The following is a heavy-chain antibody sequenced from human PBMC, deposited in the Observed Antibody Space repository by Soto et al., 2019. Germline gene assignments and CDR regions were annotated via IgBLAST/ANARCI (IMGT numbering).Heavy chain of an antibody. J-gene: IGHJ4*02. D-gene: IGHD3-22*01. CDR1: GGSISSYN. V-gene: IGHV4-59*01. Sequence: PSETLSLTYTVSGGSISSYNWSWIRQPPGRGLEWIGYIYYSGSTNYNPSLKSRVTISVDTSKNRFSLKLSSVTAADTAVYYCARLNYYDSTDYFDSWGQGTLVTVSS. CDR3: ARLNYYDSTDYFDS. CDR2: IYYSGST.